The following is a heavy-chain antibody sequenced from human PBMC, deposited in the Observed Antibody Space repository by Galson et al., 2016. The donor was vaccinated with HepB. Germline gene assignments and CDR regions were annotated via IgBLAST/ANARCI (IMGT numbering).Heavy chain of an antibody. J-gene: IGHJ6*02. CDR2: IIPIFETA. CDR1: GGPFSSYG. D-gene: IGHD3-16*01. V-gene: IGHV1-69*13. CDR3: ARHEPGFGYYYGMDV. Sequence: SVKVSCKASGGPFSSYGISWVRQAPGQGLEWMGGIIPIFETAHYAQQFQGRVTITADESTTTGYMEMSSLRSEDTSVYYCARHEPGFGYYYGMDVWGQGTTVTVSS.